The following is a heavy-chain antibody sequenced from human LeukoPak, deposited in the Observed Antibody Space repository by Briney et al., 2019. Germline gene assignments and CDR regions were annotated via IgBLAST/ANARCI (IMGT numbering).Heavy chain of an antibody. D-gene: IGHD5-18*01. J-gene: IGHJ4*02. CDR1: GFTFSTYA. Sequence: GGSLRLSCAASGFTFSTYAMSWVRQAPGKGLEWVSSISGGSGGSTYYADSGKGRFTISRDSSKNTLYLQMNSLRAEDTAVYYCAKDKTGGYSYGDFDYWGQGTLVTVSS. V-gene: IGHV3-23*01. CDR2: ISGGSGGST. CDR3: AKDKTGGYSYGDFDY.